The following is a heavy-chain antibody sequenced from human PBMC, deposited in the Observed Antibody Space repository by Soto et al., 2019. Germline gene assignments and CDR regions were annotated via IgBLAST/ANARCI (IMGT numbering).Heavy chain of an antibody. V-gene: IGHV3-30*18. D-gene: IGHD4-17*01. J-gene: IGHJ6*02. CDR3: AKEPTVTTRSHYYYRMDV. CDR2: ISYDGSNK. Sequence: GGSLRLSCAASGFTFSNYGMHWVRQAPVKRLEWVAVISYDGSNKYYPDSVKGRFTISRDNSKNTLYLQMNSLRAEDTAVYYCAKEPTVTTRSHYYYRMDVWGQGTTVTFSS. CDR1: GFTFSNYG.